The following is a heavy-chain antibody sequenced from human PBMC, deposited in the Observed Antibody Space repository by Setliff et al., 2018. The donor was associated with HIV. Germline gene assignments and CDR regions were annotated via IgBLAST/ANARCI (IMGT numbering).Heavy chain of an antibody. CDR2: IYHSGIT. Sequence: LSLTCTVSGGSISSHYWSWIRQPPGKGLEWIGSIYHSGITSYNPSLKSRVTMSMDMSKNLFSLNLSSVTAADSAVYYCARIAWKQGAVGSFCDYWGQGGLVTVSS. D-gene: IGHD3-10*01. J-gene: IGHJ4*02. CDR3: ARIAWKQGAVGSFCDY. V-gene: IGHV4-59*11. CDR1: GGSISSHY.